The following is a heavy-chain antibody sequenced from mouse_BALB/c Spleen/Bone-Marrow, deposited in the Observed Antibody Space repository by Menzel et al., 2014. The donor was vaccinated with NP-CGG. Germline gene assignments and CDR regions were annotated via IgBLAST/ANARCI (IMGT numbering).Heavy chain of an antibody. CDR2: INPTSAYT. V-gene: IGHV1-4*01. CDR1: GYTFTYNT. CDR3: VRDFTITFAH. Sequence: VHMVESGAELARPGASVKMYCKDSGYTFTYNTVHWVIQRPGQGLEWIGYINPTSAYTNYNQKFKDKATFTADKSSSTAYMQLISLTSEDSAVYYCVRDFTITFAHWAQSTLFTDSA. D-gene: IGHD1-1*02. J-gene: IGHJ3*01.